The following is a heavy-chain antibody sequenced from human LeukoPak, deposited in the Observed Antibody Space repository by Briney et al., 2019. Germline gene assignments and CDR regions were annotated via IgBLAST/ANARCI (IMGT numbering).Heavy chain of an antibody. Sequence: GGSLRLSCAASGFTFSNAWMSWVRQAPGKGLEWVSAISGSGGSTYYADSVKGRFTISRDNSKNTLHLQMNSLRAEDTAVYYCAKDPLHIVVVPAAPDYWGQGTLVTVSS. CDR3: AKDPLHIVVVPAAPDY. CDR1: GFTFSNAW. J-gene: IGHJ4*02. CDR2: ISGSGGST. V-gene: IGHV3-23*01. D-gene: IGHD2-2*01.